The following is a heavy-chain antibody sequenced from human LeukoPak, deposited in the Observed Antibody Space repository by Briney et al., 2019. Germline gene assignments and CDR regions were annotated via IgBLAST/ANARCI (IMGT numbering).Heavy chain of an antibody. D-gene: IGHD2-21*01. V-gene: IGHV4-34*01. CDR3: ARGNCGGDCYFVPFDY. CDR2: INHSGST. Sequence: PSETLSLTCAVYGGSFSGYYWSWIRQPPGKGLEWIGEINHSGSTNYNPSLKSRVTISLDASKNQFSLKLTSLTAADTAMYYCARGNCGGDCYFVPFDYWSQGALVTVSS. CDR1: GGSFSGYY. J-gene: IGHJ4*02.